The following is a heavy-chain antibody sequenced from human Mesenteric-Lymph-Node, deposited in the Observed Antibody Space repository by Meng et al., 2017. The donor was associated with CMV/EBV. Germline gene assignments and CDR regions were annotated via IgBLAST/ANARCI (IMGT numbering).Heavy chain of an antibody. CDR1: GGSFSGYY. Sequence: VQPEQGGAGLLKPAETLSLPCAVYGGSFSGYYWSWIRQPPGKGLEWIGEINHSGSTNYNPSLKSRVTISVDTSKNQFSLKLSSVTAADTAVYYCARHQRWLKSEGGFNYWGQGTLVTVSS. V-gene: IGHV4-34*01. CDR2: INHSGST. CDR3: ARHQRWLKSEGGFNY. D-gene: IGHD4-23*01. J-gene: IGHJ4*02.